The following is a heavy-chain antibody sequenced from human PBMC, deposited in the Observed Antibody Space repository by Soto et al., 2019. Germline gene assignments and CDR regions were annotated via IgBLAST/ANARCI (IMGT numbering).Heavy chain of an antibody. CDR1: VFTFSSYA. CDR3: AREYMTMIVVHNWFDP. D-gene: IGHD3-22*01. CDR2: ISYDGSNK. J-gene: IGHJ5*02. Sequence: PWWSLRLSCSASVFTFSSYAMQWLRQAPGKGLEWVAVISYDGSNKYYADSVKGRFTISRDNSKNTLYLQMNSLRAEDTAVYYCAREYMTMIVVHNWFDPWGQGTLVTVSS. V-gene: IGHV3-30-3*01.